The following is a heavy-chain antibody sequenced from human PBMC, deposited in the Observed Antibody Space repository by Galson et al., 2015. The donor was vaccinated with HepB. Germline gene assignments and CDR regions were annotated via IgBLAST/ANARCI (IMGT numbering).Heavy chain of an antibody. CDR1: GGSISSYY. D-gene: IGHD3-22*01. CDR3: AREAKKGGSYYDSSGYLVFDY. V-gene: IGHV4-59*01. CDR2: IYYSGST. J-gene: IGHJ4*02. Sequence: ETLSLTCTVSGGSISSYYWSWIRQPPGKGLEWIGYIYYSGSTNYNPSLKSRVTISVDTSKNQFSLKLSSVTAADTAVYYCAREAKKGGSYYDSSGYLVFDYWGQGTLVTVSS.